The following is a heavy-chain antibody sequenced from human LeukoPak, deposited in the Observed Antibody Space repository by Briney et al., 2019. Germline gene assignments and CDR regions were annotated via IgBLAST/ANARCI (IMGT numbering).Heavy chain of an antibody. Sequence: ASVKVSCKASGYTFTSYGISWVRQAPGQGLEWMGWISAYNGNTNYAQKLQGRVTMTTDTSTSTAYMELRSLRSDDTAVYYCARDLNQYQLLLSDAFDIWGQGTMVTVSS. D-gene: IGHD2-2*01. V-gene: IGHV1-18*01. CDR2: ISAYNGNT. J-gene: IGHJ3*02. CDR1: GYTFTSYG. CDR3: ARDLNQYQLLLSDAFDI.